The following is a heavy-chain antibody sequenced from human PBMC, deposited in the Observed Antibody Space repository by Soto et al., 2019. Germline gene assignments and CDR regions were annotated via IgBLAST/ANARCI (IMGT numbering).Heavy chain of an antibody. J-gene: IGHJ4*02. D-gene: IGHD5-18*01. CDR1: GFTFSSYS. V-gene: IGHV3-21*01. CDR2: IDSSRDYI. Sequence: GSLRLSCAASGFTFSSYSLNWVRQAPGKGLEWVSSIDSSRDYIYYAESVKGRFTISRDNAKKSVYLQMNSLRAEDTAVYYCARGWDTAILDYWGQGTLVTVSS. CDR3: ARGWDTAILDY.